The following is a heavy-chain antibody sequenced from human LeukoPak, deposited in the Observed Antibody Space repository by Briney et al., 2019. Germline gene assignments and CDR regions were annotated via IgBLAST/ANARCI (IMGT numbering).Heavy chain of an antibody. CDR3: AKDSGYYDSSGYSKSYYYYYMDV. J-gene: IGHJ6*03. Sequence: GGTLRLSCAASGFTFTSYGMTWVRQAPGKGLEWVAFIRYDGSNKYYADSVKGRFTISRDNSKNTLYLQMNSLRAEDTAVYYCAKDSGYYDSSGYSKSYYYYYMDVWGKGTTVTISS. CDR2: IRYDGSNK. CDR1: GFTFTSYG. V-gene: IGHV3-30*02. D-gene: IGHD3-22*01.